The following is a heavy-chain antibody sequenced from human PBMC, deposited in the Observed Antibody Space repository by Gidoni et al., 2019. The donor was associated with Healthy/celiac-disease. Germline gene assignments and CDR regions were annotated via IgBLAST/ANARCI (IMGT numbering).Heavy chain of an antibody. D-gene: IGHD6-19*01. V-gene: IGHV3-30-3*01. CDR2: SYDGSNK. J-gene: IGHJ4*02. Sequence: SYDGSNKYYADSVKGRFTISRDNSKNTLYLQMNSLRAEDTAVYYCAREVAVAGFDYWGQGTLVTVSS. CDR3: AREVAVAGFDY.